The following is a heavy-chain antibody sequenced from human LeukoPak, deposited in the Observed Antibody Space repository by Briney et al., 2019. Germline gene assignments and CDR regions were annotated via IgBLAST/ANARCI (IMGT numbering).Heavy chain of an antibody. J-gene: IGHJ6*02. D-gene: IGHD6-19*01. CDR1: GGSISSGSYY. V-gene: IGHV4-61*02. CDR2: IYTSGST. Sequence: PSQTLSPTCTVSGGSISSGSYYWSWIRQPAGKGLEWIGRIYTSGSTNYNPSLKSRVTISVDTSKNQFSLKLSSVTAADTAVYYCARVRIAVAGNYYYYYGMGVWGQGTTVTVSS. CDR3: ARVRIAVAGNYYYYYGMGV.